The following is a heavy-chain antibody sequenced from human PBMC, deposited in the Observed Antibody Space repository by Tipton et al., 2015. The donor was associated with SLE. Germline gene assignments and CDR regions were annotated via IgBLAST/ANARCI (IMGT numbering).Heavy chain of an antibody. Sequence: TLSLTCTVSGDSIISGAYYWSWVRQHPGRGLEWLAYIFYSGSTYYNPSLKSRLNISVDRSNNQFSLKLTSVTAADTAVYFCARSAYDSLEPWGQGTPVTVSS. J-gene: IGHJ5*02. CDR2: IFYSGST. CDR3: ARSAYDSLEP. D-gene: IGHD5-12*01. V-gene: IGHV4-31*03. CDR1: GDSIISGAYY.